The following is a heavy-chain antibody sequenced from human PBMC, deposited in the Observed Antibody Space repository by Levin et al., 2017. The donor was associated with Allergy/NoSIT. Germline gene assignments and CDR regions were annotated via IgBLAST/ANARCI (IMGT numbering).Heavy chain of an antibody. D-gene: IGHD4-17*01. Sequence: GGSLRLSCAASGFTFNTYAMSWVRQAPGKGLEWVSALSGGGGSTYYADSVKGRFTISRDNAKSTLYLQMNSLRAEDTAVYYCAKATVTSITLYDYWGQGTLVTVSS. CDR1: GFTFNTYA. CDR3: AKATVTSITLYDY. V-gene: IGHV3-23*01. CDR2: LSGGGGST. J-gene: IGHJ4*02.